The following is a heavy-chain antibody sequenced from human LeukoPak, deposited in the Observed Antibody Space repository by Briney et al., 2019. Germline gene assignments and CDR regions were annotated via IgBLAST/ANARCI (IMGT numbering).Heavy chain of an antibody. Sequence: PGGSLRLSCAASGFTFSSYSMNWVRQAPGKGLEWIGSIYYSGSTYYNPSLKSRVTISVDTSKNQFSLKLSSVTAADTAVYYCASKYGGNWAEYFQHWGQGTLVTVSS. J-gene: IGHJ1*01. D-gene: IGHD4-23*01. CDR3: ASKYGGNWAEYFQH. CDR2: IYYSGST. CDR1: GFTFSSYS. V-gene: IGHV4-39*07.